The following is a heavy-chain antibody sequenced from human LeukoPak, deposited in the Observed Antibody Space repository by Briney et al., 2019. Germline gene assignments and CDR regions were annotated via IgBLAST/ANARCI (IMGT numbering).Heavy chain of an antibody. D-gene: IGHD1-1*01. CDR2: INPNSGGT. J-gene: IGHJ4*02. V-gene: IGHV1-2*02. CDR3: ARVVIGRGTTPYSFDY. CDR1: GYTFTGYY. Sequence: GASVKVSCKASGYTFTGYYMQWVRQAPGQGLEWMGWINPNSGGTNYAQKFQGRVTMTRDTSISTAYMELSRLRSDDTAVYYCARVVIGRGTTPYSFDYWGQGTLVTVSS.